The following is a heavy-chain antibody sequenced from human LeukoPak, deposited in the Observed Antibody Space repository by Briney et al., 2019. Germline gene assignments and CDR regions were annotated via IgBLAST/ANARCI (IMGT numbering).Heavy chain of an antibody. CDR3: ARDEGQLSGFDY. V-gene: IGHV3-30*04. J-gene: IGHJ4*02. CDR2: ISYDGSNK. CDR1: GFTFSSYA. Sequence: PGRSLRLSCAASGFTFSSYAMHWARQAPGKGLEWVAVISYDGSNKYYADSVKGRFTISRDNSKNTLYLQMNSLRAEDTAVYYCARDEGQLSGFDYWGQGTLVTVSS. D-gene: IGHD2-2*01.